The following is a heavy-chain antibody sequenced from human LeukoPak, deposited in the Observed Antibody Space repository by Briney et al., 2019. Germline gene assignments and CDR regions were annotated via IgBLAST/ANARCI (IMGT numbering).Heavy chain of an antibody. D-gene: IGHD4-11*01. CDR3: AKAGDYSYFDY. V-gene: IGHV3-23*01. Sequence: GGSLRLSRAASGFTFTYYAMNWVRQAPGKGLEWVSAISGSDGSTYYAGSVKGRFTISRDNSKNTLYLQMNSLRAEDTAVYYCAKAGDYSYFDYWGQGTLVTVSS. J-gene: IGHJ4*02. CDR1: GFTFTYYA. CDR2: ISGSDGST.